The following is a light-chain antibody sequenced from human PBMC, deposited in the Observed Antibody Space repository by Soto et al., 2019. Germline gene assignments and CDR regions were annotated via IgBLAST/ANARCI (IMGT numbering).Light chain of an antibody. J-gene: IGKJ4*01. V-gene: IGKV3-11*01. Sequence: EIVLTQSPDTLSLSPGERATLPCRASQRVAKFLAWYQQKGGQPPRLLIFDASTRATGVPGRFNGSGSGTAFTLTISSLEPEDFAVYYCQQRTNWPLTFGGGTKVEVK. CDR1: QRVAKF. CDR2: DAS. CDR3: QQRTNWPLT.